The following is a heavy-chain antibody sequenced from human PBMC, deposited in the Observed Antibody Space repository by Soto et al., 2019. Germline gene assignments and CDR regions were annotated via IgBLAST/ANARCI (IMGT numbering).Heavy chain of an antibody. D-gene: IGHD6-19*01. CDR1: GGSISSSSYY. Sequence: SENLSLTCTVSGGSISSSSYYWGWIRQPPGKGLEWIGSIYYSGSTYYNPSLKSRVTISVDTSKNQFSLKLSSVTAADTAVYYCARQSSCSDYYGIDVGGRGTTV. CDR3: ARQSSCSDYYGIDV. V-gene: IGHV4-39*01. CDR2: IYYSGST. J-gene: IGHJ6*02.